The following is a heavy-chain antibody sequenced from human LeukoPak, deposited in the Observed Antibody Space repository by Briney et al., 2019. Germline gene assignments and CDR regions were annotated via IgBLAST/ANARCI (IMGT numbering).Heavy chain of an antibody. D-gene: IGHD5-18*01. CDR1: GGSISSGGYY. V-gene: IGHV4-30-2*01. CDR2: IYHSGST. J-gene: IGHJ4*02. Sequence: SQTLSLTCTVSGGSISSGGYYWSWIRQPPGKGLEWIGYIYHSGSTYYNPSLKSRVTISVDRSKNQFSLKLSSVTAADTAVYYCATIRGYSYGLSDYWGQGTLVTVSS. CDR3: ATIRGYSYGLSDY.